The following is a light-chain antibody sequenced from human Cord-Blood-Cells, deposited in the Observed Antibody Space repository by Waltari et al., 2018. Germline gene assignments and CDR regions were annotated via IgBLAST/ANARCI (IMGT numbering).Light chain of an antibody. CDR2: GAS. J-gene: IGKJ4*01. Sequence: EIVMTQSPATLSVSPGERATLSCRASQSVSSNLAWYQQKSGQAPRLLIYGASTRATGIPARFSGSGSGTEFTLTISSLQSEDFAVYYCQQYNNWLGLTFGGGTKVEIK. CDR3: QQYNNWLGLT. V-gene: IGKV3-15*01. CDR1: QSVSSN.